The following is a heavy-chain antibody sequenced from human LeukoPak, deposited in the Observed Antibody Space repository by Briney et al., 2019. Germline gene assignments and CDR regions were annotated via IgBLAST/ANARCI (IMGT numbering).Heavy chain of an antibody. J-gene: IGHJ4*02. CDR1: GDSVSSNSAA. Sequence: SQTLSLTCAISGDSVSSNSAAWNWIRQSPSRGLEWLGRTYYRSKWYNDYAVSVKSRITINPDTSKNQFSLKLSSVTAADTAVYYCARSDDSSGYFMASFDYWGQGTLVTVSS. D-gene: IGHD3-22*01. CDR2: TYYRSKWYN. CDR3: ARSDDSSGYFMASFDY. V-gene: IGHV6-1*01.